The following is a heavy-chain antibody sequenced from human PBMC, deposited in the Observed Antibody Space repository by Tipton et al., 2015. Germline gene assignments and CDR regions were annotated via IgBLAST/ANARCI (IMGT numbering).Heavy chain of an antibody. J-gene: IGHJ6*02. CDR2: IYPGESDS. D-gene: IGHD2/OR15-2a*01. V-gene: IGHV5-51*01. CDR3: ARLRFNSNDRYYNGMDV. Sequence: QLVQSGAEVKKPGESLKISCKGLGYRFENFWIGWARQMPGKGLDWMGIIYPGESDSRYSPSFEGQVTISVDTSIRSAYLQWNSLKASDTAIYYCARLRFNSNDRYYNGMDVWGQGTTVTVSS. CDR1: GYRFENFW.